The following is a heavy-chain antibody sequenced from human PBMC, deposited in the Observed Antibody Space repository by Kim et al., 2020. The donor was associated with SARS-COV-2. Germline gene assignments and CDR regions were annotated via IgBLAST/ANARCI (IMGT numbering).Heavy chain of an antibody. Sequence: FQGRVTITADESTSTAYMELSSLRSEDTAVYYCAAGAGSYYDSRSSAFDIWGQGTMVTVSS. V-gene: IGHV1-69*01. J-gene: IGHJ3*02. CDR3: AAGAGSYYDSRSSAFDI. D-gene: IGHD3-22*01.